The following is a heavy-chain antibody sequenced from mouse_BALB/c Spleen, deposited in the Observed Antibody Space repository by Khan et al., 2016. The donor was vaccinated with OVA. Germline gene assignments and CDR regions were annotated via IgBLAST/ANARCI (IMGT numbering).Heavy chain of an antibody. Sequence: DVQLQESGPELVKPGASVKISCKASGYSFTGYFMNWVKQSHGKSLEWIGRINPHIGETFYNQKFTGKATLTVDESSSTAHMELRSLASEDSAVYYCARSYRSDFDYWGQGTTLTVSS. D-gene: IGHD1-1*01. CDR2: INPHIGET. CDR1: GYSFTGYF. CDR3: ARSYRSDFDY. V-gene: IGHV1-20*02. J-gene: IGHJ2*01.